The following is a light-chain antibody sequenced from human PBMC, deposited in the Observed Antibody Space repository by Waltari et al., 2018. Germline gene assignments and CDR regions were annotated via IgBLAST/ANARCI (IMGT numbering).Light chain of an antibody. CDR1: NVGSKS. Sequence: SYVVTQSPSVSVAPGQTATITCGGDNVGSKSAHWYHRKTVQAPVLVGYDYTDRPSGIPERFSGSNSGNTATLTISRVETGDEADYYCQVWDSSSDHVVFGGGTKLTVL. CDR3: QVWDSSSDHVV. CDR2: DYT. J-gene: IGLJ2*01. V-gene: IGLV3-21*02.